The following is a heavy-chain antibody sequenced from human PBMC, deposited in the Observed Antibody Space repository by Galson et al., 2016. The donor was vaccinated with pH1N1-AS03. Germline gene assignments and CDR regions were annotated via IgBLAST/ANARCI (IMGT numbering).Heavy chain of an antibody. Sequence: SLRLSCAASGFTFSSYAMSWVRQAPGKGLEWVSAISGSGGTTYYADSVKGRFTISRDNSKNTLYLQMNSLAAAGTAVYYCAKAPNAVSTGGEYWGQGTLVTVSS. D-gene: IGHD5/OR15-5a*01. J-gene: IGHJ4*02. CDR1: GFTFSSYA. CDR3: AKAPNAVSTGGEY. V-gene: IGHV3-23*01. CDR2: ISGSGGTT.